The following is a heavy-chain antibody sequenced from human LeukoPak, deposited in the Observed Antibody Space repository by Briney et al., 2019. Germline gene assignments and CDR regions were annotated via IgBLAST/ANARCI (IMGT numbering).Heavy chain of an antibody. CDR1: GFTFSSYA. J-gene: IGHJ4*02. D-gene: IGHD1-1*01. Sequence: GGSLRLSCAASGFTFSSYAMSWVRQAPGKGLEWVPTISGSGDSTFYADSVKGRFTISRDNSKNTLYLQMNSLRAEDTAVYYCATLRKSFWIPEFDFWGQGTLVTVSS. V-gene: IGHV3-23*01. CDR3: ATLRKSFWIPEFDF. CDR2: ISGSGDST.